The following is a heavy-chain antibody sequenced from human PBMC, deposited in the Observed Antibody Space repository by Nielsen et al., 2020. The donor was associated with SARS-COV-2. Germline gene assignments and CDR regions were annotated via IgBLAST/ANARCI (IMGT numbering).Heavy chain of an antibody. V-gene: IGHV1-3*01. J-gene: IGHJ6*02. CDR2: INSGNGNT. CDR1: GYTFTSYA. Sequence: ASVKVSCKASGYTFTSYAMHWVRQAPGQRLEWMGWINSGNGNTKYSQKFQGRVTITRDTSASTVYMELSSLRSEDTAVYYCARWALSKGYYGMDVWGQGTTVTVSS. D-gene: IGHD4-11*01. CDR3: ARWALSKGYYGMDV.